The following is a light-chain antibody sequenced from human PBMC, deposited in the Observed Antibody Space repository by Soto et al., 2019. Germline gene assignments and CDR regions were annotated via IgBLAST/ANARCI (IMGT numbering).Light chain of an antibody. Sequence: VLTESLDTVSLSAGERATXSCRASRSISTYLAGYQQKPGQATRLRIYEALNRATGITARLSGSGSGTDFTLTISSLEPEDFAVYYCQERNNWPLTYSVYTTVDIK. J-gene: IGKJ4*02. CDR3: QERNNWPLT. CDR2: EAL. V-gene: IGKV3-11*01. CDR1: RSISTY.